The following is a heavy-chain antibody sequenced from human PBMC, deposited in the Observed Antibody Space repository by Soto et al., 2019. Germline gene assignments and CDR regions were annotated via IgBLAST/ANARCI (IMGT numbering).Heavy chain of an antibody. CDR1: GFTVSSNY. J-gene: IGHJ5*02. CDR2: IYSGGST. V-gene: IGHV3-53*01. CDR3: ASKGWYGNWFDP. Sequence: SGGSLRLSCAASGFTVSSNYMSWVRQAPGEGLEWVSVIYSGGSTYYADSVKGRFTISRDNSKNTLYLQMNSLRAEDTAVYYCASKGWYGNWFDPWGQGTLVTVSS. D-gene: IGHD6-19*01.